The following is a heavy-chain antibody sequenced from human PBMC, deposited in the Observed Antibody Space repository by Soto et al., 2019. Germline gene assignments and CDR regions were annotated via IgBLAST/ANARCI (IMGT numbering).Heavy chain of an antibody. V-gene: IGHV3-23*01. CDR3: ATTGRGPYYYYYGMDV. Sequence: GGSLRLSCAASGFTFSSYAMSWVRQAPGKGLEWVSAISGSGGSTYYADSVKGRFTISRDNSKNTLYLQMNSLRAEDTAVYYCATTGRGPYYYYYGMDVWGQGTTVTVSS. D-gene: IGHD3-10*01. CDR2: ISGSGGST. J-gene: IGHJ6*02. CDR1: GFTFSSYA.